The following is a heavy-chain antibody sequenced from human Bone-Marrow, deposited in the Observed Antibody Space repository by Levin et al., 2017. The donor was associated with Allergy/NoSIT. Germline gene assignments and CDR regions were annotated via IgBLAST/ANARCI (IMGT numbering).Heavy chain of an antibody. CDR3: AKDLEEYTGYPNYFES. V-gene: IGHV3-23*01. CDR1: GFRFGTYV. J-gene: IGHJ4*02. CDR2: ISGSGLST. D-gene: IGHD5-12*01. Sequence: GGSLRLSCQASGFRFGTYVMSWVRQAPGKGLEWVSGISGSGLSTYYADSVQGRFTISRDDSNNTLHLQMNSLRAEDTAVYYCAKDLEEYTGYPNYFESWGQGTLVTVSS.